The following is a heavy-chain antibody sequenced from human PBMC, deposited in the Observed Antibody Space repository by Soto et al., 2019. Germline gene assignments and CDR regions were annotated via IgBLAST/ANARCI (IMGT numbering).Heavy chain of an antibody. D-gene: IGHD3-10*01. J-gene: IGHJ5*02. CDR2: ISAYNGNT. CDR1: GYTFTSYG. V-gene: IGHV1-18*01. CDR3: ARDESGGYYGSGSYYRHNWFDP. Sequence: ASVKVSCKASGYTFTSYGISWVRQAPGQGLEWMGWISAYNGNTNYAQKLQGRVTMTTDTSTSTAYMELRSLRSDDTAVYYCARDESGGYYGSGSYYRHNWFDPWGQGTLVTVSS.